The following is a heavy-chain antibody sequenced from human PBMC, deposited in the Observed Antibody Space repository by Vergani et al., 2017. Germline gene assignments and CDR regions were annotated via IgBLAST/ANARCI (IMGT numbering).Heavy chain of an antibody. Sequence: EVQLLESGGGLVQPGGSLRLSCAASGFTFSNYAMSWVRQAPGKGLEWVSLISGSGGTTNYADSVQGRFTISRDTSKHTLFLQMNGLRAEDTAVYYCAKARGNGAAVAGFYFYYGLDVWGQGTTVTVSS. V-gene: IGHV3-23*01. J-gene: IGHJ6*02. D-gene: IGHD6-19*01. CDR1: GFTFSNYA. CDR2: ISGSGGTT. CDR3: AKARGNGAAVAGFYFYYGLDV.